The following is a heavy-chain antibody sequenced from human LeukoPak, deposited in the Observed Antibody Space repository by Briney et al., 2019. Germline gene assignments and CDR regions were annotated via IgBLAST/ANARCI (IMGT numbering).Heavy chain of an antibody. D-gene: IGHD5-18*01. CDR3: ARSTPAYSYGVDY. J-gene: IGHJ4*02. Sequence: GGSLRLSCVASGFTFTTYALSWVRQAPGKGLEWVSTISADGRRSNYADSVKGRFTISRDNSKNTLYLQMNSLRAEDTAVYYCARSTPAYSYGVDYWGQGTLVTVSS. CDR1: GFTFTTYA. CDR2: ISADGRRS. V-gene: IGHV3-23*01.